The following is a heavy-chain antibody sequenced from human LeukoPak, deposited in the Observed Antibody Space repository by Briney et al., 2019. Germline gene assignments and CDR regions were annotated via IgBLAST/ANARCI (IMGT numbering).Heavy chain of an antibody. CDR2: VSGSGART. J-gene: IGHJ4*02. Sequence: GGSLRLSCAASGFTFSSYAMSWVRQAPGKGLEWVSGVSGSGARTSYADSVKGRFTISRDNSKNTLYLQMNSLRDEDTALYYCAKEVAGYSYGLFDYWGQGTLVTVSS. CDR3: AKEVAGYSYGLFDY. D-gene: IGHD5-18*01. CDR1: GFTFSSYA. V-gene: IGHV3-23*01.